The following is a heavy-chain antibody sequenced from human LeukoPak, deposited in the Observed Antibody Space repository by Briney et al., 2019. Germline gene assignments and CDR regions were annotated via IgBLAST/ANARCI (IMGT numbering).Heavy chain of an antibody. V-gene: IGHV3-48*01. CDR1: GFTFSNYG. CDR3: VRGQTSLDNWFGP. J-gene: IGHJ5*02. Sequence: QPGGSLRLSCEASGFTFSNYGMNWVRQAPGKGLEWVSYIRPTDGTTHYTDAVEGRFTISRDNVKNSLSLQMTSLRVDESAIYYCVRGQTSLDNWFGPWGQGTLVIVSS. CDR2: IRPTDGTT.